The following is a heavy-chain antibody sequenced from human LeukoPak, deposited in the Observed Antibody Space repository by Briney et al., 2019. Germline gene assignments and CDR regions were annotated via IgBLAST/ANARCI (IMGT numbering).Heavy chain of an antibody. V-gene: IGHV5-51*01. CDR1: GYSFTSYW. CDR3: ASGYGDYTYYYYGMDV. CDR2: IYPGDSDT. J-gene: IGHJ6*02. Sequence: GKSLKISCKGSGYSFTSYWIGWVRQMPGKGLEWMGIIYPGDSDTRYSPSFQGQVTISADKSISTAYLQWSSLKASDTAMYYCASGYGDYTYYYYGMDVWGQGTTVTVSS. D-gene: IGHD4-17*01.